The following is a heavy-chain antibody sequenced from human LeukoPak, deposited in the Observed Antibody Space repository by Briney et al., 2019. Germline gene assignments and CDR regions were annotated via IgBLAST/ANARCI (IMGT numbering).Heavy chain of an antibody. CDR1: GFTFSSFA. CDR3: AKDSCSATSCYMWSN. J-gene: IGHJ4*02. Sequence: GGSLRLSCAASGFTFSSFAMSWVRQAPGKGLEWVSGISNSGGNTYYAGSVKGRFTISRDNSKNTLYLQMNSLRAEDTALHYCAKDSCSATSCYMWSNWGQGTLVTVSS. D-gene: IGHD2-15*01. V-gene: IGHV3-23*01. CDR2: ISNSGGNT.